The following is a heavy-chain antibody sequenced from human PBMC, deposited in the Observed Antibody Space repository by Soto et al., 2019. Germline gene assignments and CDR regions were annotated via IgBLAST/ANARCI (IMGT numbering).Heavy chain of an antibody. J-gene: IGHJ4*02. CDR2: INPNSGGT. CDR1: GYTFTGYY. V-gene: IGHV1-2*04. Sequence: ASVKVSCRASGYTFTGYYRHWVRQAPGQGLEWMGWINPNSGGTNYAQKFQGWVTMTRDTSISTAYMELSRLRSDDTAVYYCAREGHYFDYWGQGTLVTVSS. CDR3: AREGHYFDY.